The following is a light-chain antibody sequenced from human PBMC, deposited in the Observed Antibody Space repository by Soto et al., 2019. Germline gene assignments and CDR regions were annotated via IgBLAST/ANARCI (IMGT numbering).Light chain of an antibody. CDR3: GTWDSSLSDVV. Sequence: QSVLTQPPSVSAAPGQKVTISCSGSSSNIVNNYVSWYQHLPGTAPKLLIYDNNKRPSGIPDRFSGSKSGTSATLGITGLQTGDEADYYCGTWDSSLSDVVFGGGTKVTVL. J-gene: IGLJ2*01. CDR2: DNN. CDR1: SSNIVNNY. V-gene: IGLV1-51*01.